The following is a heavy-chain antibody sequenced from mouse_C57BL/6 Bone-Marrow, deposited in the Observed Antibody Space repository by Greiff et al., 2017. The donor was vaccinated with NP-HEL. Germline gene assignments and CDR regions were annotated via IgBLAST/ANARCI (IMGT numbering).Heavy chain of an antibody. CDR1: GFNIKDDY. CDR3: TRSFITTTPDY. D-gene: IGHD1-1*01. Sequence: VQLQQSGAELVRPGASVKLSCTASGFNIKDDYMHWVKQRPEQGLEWIGWIDPENGDTEYASKFQGKATITADTSSNPTYLQLSSLTSEDTAVYYCTRSFITTTPDYWGQGTTLTVSS. CDR2: IDPENGDT. J-gene: IGHJ2*01. V-gene: IGHV14-4*01.